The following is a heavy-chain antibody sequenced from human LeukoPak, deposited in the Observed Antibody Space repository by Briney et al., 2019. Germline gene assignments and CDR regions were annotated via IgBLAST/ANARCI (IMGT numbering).Heavy chain of an antibody. Sequence: GASVKVSCKASGGTFSSYAISWVRQAPGQGLEWMGGIIPIFGTANYAQKFQGRVTITADKSTSTAYMELSSLRSEDTAVYYCARAQNLGDSSGYYLYYFDYWGQGTLVTVSS. D-gene: IGHD3-22*01. CDR3: ARAQNLGDSSGYYLYYFDY. J-gene: IGHJ4*02. CDR2: IIPIFGTA. V-gene: IGHV1-69*06. CDR1: GGTFSSYA.